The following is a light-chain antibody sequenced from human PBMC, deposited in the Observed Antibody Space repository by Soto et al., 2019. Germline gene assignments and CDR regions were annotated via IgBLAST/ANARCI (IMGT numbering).Light chain of an antibody. CDR1: QSVSRF. CDR3: QQRSNWPPA. CDR2: KAS. J-gene: IGKJ3*01. Sequence: EIALTQSPASLSLSPGERATLSCRASQSVSRFLAWYQQKPGQAPRLLIYKASNRATGIPARFSGSGSGTDFTLTISSLEAEDFAVYYCQQRSNWPPAFGPGTKVHVK. V-gene: IGKV3-11*01.